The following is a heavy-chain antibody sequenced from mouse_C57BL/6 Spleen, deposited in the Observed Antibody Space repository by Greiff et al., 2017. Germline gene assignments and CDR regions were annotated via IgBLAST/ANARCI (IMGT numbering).Heavy chain of an antibody. V-gene: IGHV14-2*01. J-gene: IGHJ1*01. CDR2: IDPEDGET. CDR1: GFNFNDYY. Sequence: EVQLQQSGAELVKPGASVKLSCTASGFNFNDYYMNWVKQRTEQGLEWIGRIDPEDGETKYAPKFQGKATITADTSSNTAYLKLSSLTSEDTAVYYCAREEDRSYLGGYFDFWGPGTTVTVSS. D-gene: IGHD1-1*01. CDR3: AREEDRSYLGGYFDF.